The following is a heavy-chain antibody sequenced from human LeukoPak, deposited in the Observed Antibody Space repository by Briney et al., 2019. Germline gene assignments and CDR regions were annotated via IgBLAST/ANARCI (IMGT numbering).Heavy chain of an antibody. CDR3: ARHCSTTTCQYYYYHMDV. CDR2: FLYSGST. J-gene: IGHJ6*03. D-gene: IGHD2-2*01. CDR1: GGSINPYY. V-gene: IGHV4-59*08. Sequence: PSETLSLICTVSGGSINPYYWSWIRQVPGKGLEELGYFLYSGSTNYNPYLKSRISLSVDTSKKQISLTLTSVTAADTAVYYCARHCSTTTCQYYYYHMDVWGKGTTVTVSS.